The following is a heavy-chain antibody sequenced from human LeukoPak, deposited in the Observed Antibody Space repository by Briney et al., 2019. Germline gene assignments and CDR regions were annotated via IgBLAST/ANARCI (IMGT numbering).Heavy chain of an antibody. J-gene: IGHJ4*02. Sequence: NPSETPSLTCSVSGYSISSGYFWGWIRQPPGKRPELIATTHQSGATDYNPSLISRVTLSVDMSKNQVSLKLTSVTAADTAVYYCTREVWGSTFPDYWGQGTLVTVSS. CDR2: THQSGAT. V-gene: IGHV4-38-2*02. D-gene: IGHD7-27*01. CDR1: GYSISSGYF. CDR3: TREVWGSTFPDY.